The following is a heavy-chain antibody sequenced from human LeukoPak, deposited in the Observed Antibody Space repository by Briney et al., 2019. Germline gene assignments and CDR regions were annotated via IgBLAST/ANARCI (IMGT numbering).Heavy chain of an antibody. V-gene: IGHV1-2*02. CDR2: INPNSGGT. D-gene: IGHD6-19*01. CDR1: GYTFTDYY. CDR3: ARDPVDIAVAGHSFGP. Sequence: GASVKVSCKASGYTFTDYYMHWVRQAPGQGLEWMGWINPNSGGTKSAQKFQGRVTMTRDTSISTAYMELSRLRSDDTAVYYCARDPVDIAVAGHSFGPWGQGTLVTVSS. J-gene: IGHJ5*02.